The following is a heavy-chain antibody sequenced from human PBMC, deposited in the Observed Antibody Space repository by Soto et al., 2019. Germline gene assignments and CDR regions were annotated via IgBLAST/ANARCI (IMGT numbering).Heavy chain of an antibody. Sequence: GGSLTLSCAPPSFSFSSYTMNWVRQAPGNELGRPSYIRSSSSTIDYADCGKGRLTVSRANSKKTLYRQMNILPPEDTAGANHARDWLYYSSANFWGQGTLVTVSS. CDR3: ARDWLYYSSANF. CDR1: SFSFSSYT. D-gene: IGHD3-22*01. J-gene: IGHJ4*02. V-gene: IGHV3-48*01. CDR2: IRSSSSTI.